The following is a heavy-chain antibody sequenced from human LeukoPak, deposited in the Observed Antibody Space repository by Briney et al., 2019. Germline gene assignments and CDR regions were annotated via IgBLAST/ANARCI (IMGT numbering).Heavy chain of an antibody. Sequence: SETLSLTCTVSGGSISSYYWSWIRQPPGTGLEWIGYIYYSGSTNYNPSLKSRVTISVDTSKNQFSLKLSSVTAADTAVYYCARGRDGYYYWYFDLWGRGTLVTVSS. CDR2: IYYSGST. CDR3: ARGRDGYYYWYFDL. D-gene: IGHD5-24*01. V-gene: IGHV4-59*01. J-gene: IGHJ2*01. CDR1: GGSISSYY.